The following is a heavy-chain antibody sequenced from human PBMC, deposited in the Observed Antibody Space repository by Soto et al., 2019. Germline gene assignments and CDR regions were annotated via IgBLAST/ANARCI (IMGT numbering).Heavy chain of an antibody. CDR2: INAGNGNT. V-gene: IGHV1-3*01. D-gene: IGHD6-13*01. CDR3: ARAPSYSSSWYRWFDP. CDR1: GYTLTSYA. Sequence: ASVKVSCKASGYTLTSYAMHWVRQAPGQRLEWMGWINAGNGNTKYSQKFQGRVTITRDTSASTAYMELSSLRSGDTAVYYCARAPSYSSSWYRWFDPWGQGTLVTVSS. J-gene: IGHJ5*02.